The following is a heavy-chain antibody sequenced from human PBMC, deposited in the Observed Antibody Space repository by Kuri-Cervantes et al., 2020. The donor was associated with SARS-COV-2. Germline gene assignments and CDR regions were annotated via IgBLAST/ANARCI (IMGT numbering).Heavy chain of an antibody. CDR2: IKQDGSEK. V-gene: IGHV3-7*01. J-gene: IGHJ4*02. Sequence: GESLKISCAASGFTFSSYWVSWVRQAPGKGLEWVANIKQDGSEKYYVDSVKGRFTISKDNAEDSLYLQMNSLRAEDTAVYYCARDGSGTFYWMEYFDYWGQGTLVTVSS. CDR1: GFTFSSYW. CDR3: ARDGSGTFYWMEYFDY. D-gene: IGHD3-10*01.